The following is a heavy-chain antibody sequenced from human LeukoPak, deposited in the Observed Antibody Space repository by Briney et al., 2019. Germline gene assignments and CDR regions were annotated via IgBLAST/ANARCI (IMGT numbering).Heavy chain of an antibody. V-gene: IGHV4-38-2*02. D-gene: IGHD2-15*01. Sequence: SETLSLTCTVSGYSISSGYYWGWMRQPPGKGLEWIGSIYHSGSTYYNPSLKSRVTISVDTSKNQFSLKLSSVTAADTAVYYCARHRCSGGSCYPMNWFDPWGQGTLVTVSS. CDR3: ARHRCSGGSCYPMNWFDP. J-gene: IGHJ5*02. CDR2: IYHSGST. CDR1: GYSISSGYY.